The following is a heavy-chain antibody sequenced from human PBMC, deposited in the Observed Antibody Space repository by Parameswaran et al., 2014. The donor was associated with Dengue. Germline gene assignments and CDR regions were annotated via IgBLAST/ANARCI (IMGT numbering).Heavy chain of an antibody. CDR2: ISDTGGST. V-gene: IGHV3-23*01. Sequence: WIRQPPGKGLEWVSGISDTGGSTYYADSVKGRFTISRDKSKNTLYLQMNSLRAEDTAVYYCAKDQGVDDFWSGPFFDYWGQGTLVTVSS. CDR3: AKDQGVDDFWSGPFFDY. J-gene: IGHJ4*02. D-gene: IGHD3-3*01.